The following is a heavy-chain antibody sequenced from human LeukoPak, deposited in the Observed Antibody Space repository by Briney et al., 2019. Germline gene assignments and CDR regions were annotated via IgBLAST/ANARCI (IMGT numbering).Heavy chain of an antibody. Sequence: GGSPRLSCGASGFTFSSSAMHWVRQGPGKGLEWVAYIAHHGNNKYYADSVKGRFTISRDNSKGSLYLQMNSLRADDTAVYYCAKDGSWSCTDWGQGTLVRVSS. CDR3: AKDGSWSCTD. CDR2: IAHHGNNK. D-gene: IGHD2-8*02. V-gene: IGHV3-30*02. J-gene: IGHJ4*02. CDR1: GFTFSSSA.